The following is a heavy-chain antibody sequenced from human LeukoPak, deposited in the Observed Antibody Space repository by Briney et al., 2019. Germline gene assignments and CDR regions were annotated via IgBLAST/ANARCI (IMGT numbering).Heavy chain of an antibody. CDR2: INPNSGGT. V-gene: IGHV1-2*02. CDR3: ARGGTYDILTGYYPPIDY. CDR1: GYTFTGYY. Sequence: GAPVKVSCKASGYTFTGYYMHWVRQAPGQGLEWMGWINPNSGGTNYAQKFQGRVTMTRDTSISTAYMELSRLRSDDTAVYYCARGGTYDILTGYYPPIDYWGQGTLVTVSS. J-gene: IGHJ4*02. D-gene: IGHD3-9*01.